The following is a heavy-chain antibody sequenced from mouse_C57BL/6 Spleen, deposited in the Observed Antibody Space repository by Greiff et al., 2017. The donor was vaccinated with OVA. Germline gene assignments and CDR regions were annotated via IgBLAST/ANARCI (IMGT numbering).Heavy chain of an antibody. CDR3: ARIGDYYGSSVAY. V-gene: IGHV2-2*01. CDR1: GFSLTSYG. Sequence: QVQLQQSGPGLVQPSQSLSITCTVSGFSLTSYGVHWVRQSPGKGLEWLGVIWSGGSTDYNAAFISRLSISKDNSKSQVFFKMNSLQADDTAIYYCARIGDYYGSSVAYWGQGTLVTVSA. J-gene: IGHJ3*01. CDR2: IWSGGST. D-gene: IGHD1-1*01.